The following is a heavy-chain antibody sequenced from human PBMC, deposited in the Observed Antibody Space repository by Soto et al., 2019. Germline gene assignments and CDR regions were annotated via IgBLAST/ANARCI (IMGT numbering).Heavy chain of an antibody. V-gene: IGHV4-31*03. Sequence: QVQLQESGPGLVKPSQTLSLTCTVSGGSISSGGYYWSWIRQHPGKGLEWIGYIYYSGSTYYNPSLTSRVTISVDTSKNQFSRKLSSVTAADTAVYYCARVIVSSASPLDYWGQGTLVTVSS. CDR3: ARVIVSSASPLDY. CDR1: GGSISSGGYY. J-gene: IGHJ4*02. D-gene: IGHD6-6*01. CDR2: IYYSGST.